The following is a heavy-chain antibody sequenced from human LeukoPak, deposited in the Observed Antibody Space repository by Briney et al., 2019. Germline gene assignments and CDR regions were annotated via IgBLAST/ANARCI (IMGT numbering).Heavy chain of an antibody. CDR2: IYYSGST. CDR1: GGSISSYY. D-gene: IGHD2-15*01. J-gene: IGHJ3*02. V-gene: IGHV4-59*01. CDR3: ERTVGYCSGGSCADAFDI. Sequence: SETLSLTCTVSGGSISSYYWSWIRQPPGKGLEWIGYIYYSGSTNYNPSLKSRVTISVDTSKNQFSLKLSSVTAADTAVYYCERTVGYCSGGSCADAFDIWGQGTMVTVSS.